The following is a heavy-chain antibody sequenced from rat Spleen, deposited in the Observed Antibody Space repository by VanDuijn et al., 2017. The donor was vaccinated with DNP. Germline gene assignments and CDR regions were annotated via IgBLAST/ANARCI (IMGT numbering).Heavy chain of an antibody. CDR3: ATGVYGGYEDGFAH. CDR1: GFTFNNYW. CDR2: ITSSGGGS. V-gene: IGHV5-31*01. D-gene: IGHD1-11*01. Sequence: EVQLVESGGDLVQPGRSLKLSCVASGFTFNNYWMTWIRQVPGKGLEWVASITSSGGGSYFPDSVKGRFTISRDNAKNSQNLQMDSLRSEDTAIYYCATGVYGGYEDGFAHWGQGTLVTVSS. J-gene: IGHJ3*01.